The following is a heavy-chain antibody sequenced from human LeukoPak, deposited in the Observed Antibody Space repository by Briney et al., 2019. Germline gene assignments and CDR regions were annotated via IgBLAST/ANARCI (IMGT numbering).Heavy chain of an antibody. J-gene: IGHJ6*03. Sequence: GRSLRLSCVASGFTFSNYGMHWVRQAPGKGLEWVAVVWATGTKKDYADSVKGRFTISRDNTKNTLYLQMNSLRAEDTAVYYCARKRDGSGTYFNNYFYYYYMDVWGKGTTVTVTS. V-gene: IGHV3-33*01. CDR2: VWATGTKK. CDR1: GFTFSNYG. CDR3: ARKRDGSGTYFNNYFYYYYMDV. D-gene: IGHD3-10*01.